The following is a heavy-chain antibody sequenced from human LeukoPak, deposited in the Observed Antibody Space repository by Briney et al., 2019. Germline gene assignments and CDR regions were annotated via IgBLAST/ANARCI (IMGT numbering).Heavy chain of an antibody. D-gene: IGHD2-8*01. Sequence: GEPLRISCKGSGYSFTSYWIGWVGQMPGKGLEWMGIIDPDDSDTRYSPSFEGQVIISVDKSISTAYLQWSSLKASDTATYYCARHGHCTNGVCYSNYYYYMDVWGKGTTVTVSS. CDR3: ARHGHCTNGVCYSNYYYYMDV. J-gene: IGHJ6*03. CDR2: IDPDDSDT. V-gene: IGHV5-51*01. CDR1: GYSFTSYW.